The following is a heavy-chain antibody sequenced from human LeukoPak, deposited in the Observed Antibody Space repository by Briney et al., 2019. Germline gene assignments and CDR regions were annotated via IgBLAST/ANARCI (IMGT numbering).Heavy chain of an antibody. Sequence: PGGSLRLSCAASGFIFSDSWVTWVRQAPGKGLEWVATIKFDGTEKQYVASVRGRFTISRANAENSMFLRMESLSPEDTAVYYCARGGGYSERFDYWGQGTLVTVSS. CDR3: ARGGGYSERFDY. CDR1: GFIFSDSW. V-gene: IGHV3-7*01. CDR2: IKFDGTEK. D-gene: IGHD1-26*01. J-gene: IGHJ4*02.